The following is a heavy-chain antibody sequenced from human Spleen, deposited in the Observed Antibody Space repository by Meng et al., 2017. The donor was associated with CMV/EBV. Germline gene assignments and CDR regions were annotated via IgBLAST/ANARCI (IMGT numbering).Heavy chain of an antibody. D-gene: IGHD3-22*01. Sequence: ASVKVSCKASGYTFTDYLIHWVRQAPGQGLEWMGWINPNSGGTNYGQRFQGRVSMTRDTSIRTAYMELSWLTSDDTAVYYRARILNFYDSSGYFSGPPPVDIWGQGTLVTVSS. J-gene: IGHJ4*02. CDR1: GYTFTDYL. CDR2: INPNSGGT. V-gene: IGHV1-2*02. CDR3: ARILNFYDSSGYFSGPPPVDI.